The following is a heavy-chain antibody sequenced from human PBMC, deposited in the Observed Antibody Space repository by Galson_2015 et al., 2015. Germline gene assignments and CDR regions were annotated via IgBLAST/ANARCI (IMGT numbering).Heavy chain of an antibody. CDR1: GYSISSGYY. D-gene: IGHD1-14*01. CDR2: IYHSGST. Sequence: ETLSLTCAVSGYSISSGYYWGWIRQPPGKGLEWIGSIYHSGSTSYNPSLKSRVTISVDTSKNQFSLKLSSVTAADTAVYYCARNPRALDYWGQGTLVTVSS. V-gene: IGHV4-38-2*01. J-gene: IGHJ4*02. CDR3: ARNPRALDY.